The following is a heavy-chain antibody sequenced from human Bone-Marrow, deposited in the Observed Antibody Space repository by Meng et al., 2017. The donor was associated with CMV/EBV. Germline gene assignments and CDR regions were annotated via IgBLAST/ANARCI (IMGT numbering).Heavy chain of an antibody. CDR1: GFTFSRYG. V-gene: IGHV3-30*02. D-gene: IGHD6-13*01. Sequence: QRVAAGGRVVPPGGSLRRSCAASGFTFSRYGMHWVRQAPGKGLEWVAFIRYDGSNKYYADSVKGRFTISRDNSKNTLYLQMNSLRAEDTAVYYCAKGMGSSWYSFGGWGQGTLVTVSS. CDR3: AKGMGSSWYSFGG. CDR2: IRYDGSNK. J-gene: IGHJ4*02.